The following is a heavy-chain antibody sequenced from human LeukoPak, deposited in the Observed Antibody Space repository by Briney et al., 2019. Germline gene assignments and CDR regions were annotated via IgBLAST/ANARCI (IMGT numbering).Heavy chain of an antibody. CDR2: IYTSGST. Sequence: PSETLSLTCTVSGGSISSYYWSWIRQPAGKGLEWIGRIYTSGSTNYNPSLKSRVTISVDTSKNQFSLKLSSVTAADTAVYYCARGQLIVVVPAAMKDYYGMDVWGQGTTVTVSS. D-gene: IGHD2-2*01. CDR3: ARGQLIVVVPAAMKDYYGMDV. CDR1: GGSISSYY. V-gene: IGHV4-4*07. J-gene: IGHJ6*02.